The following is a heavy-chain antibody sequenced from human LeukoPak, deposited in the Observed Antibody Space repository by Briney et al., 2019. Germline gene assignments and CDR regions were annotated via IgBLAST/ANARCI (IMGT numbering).Heavy chain of an antibody. CDR2: ISAYNGNT. CDR3: ARGTTGTTFNYYYYYMDV. CDR1: GYSFTNYG. Sequence: GASVKVSCKASGYSFTNYGITWVRQAPGQGLEWMGWISAYNGNTNYAQIVQGRVTMTTDTSTSTAYMELRSLRSDDTAVYYCARGTTGTTFNYYYYYMDVWGKGTTVTVSS. J-gene: IGHJ6*03. D-gene: IGHD1-1*01. V-gene: IGHV1-18*01.